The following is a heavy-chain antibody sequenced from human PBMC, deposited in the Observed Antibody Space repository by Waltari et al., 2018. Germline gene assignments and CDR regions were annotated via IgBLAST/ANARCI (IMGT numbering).Heavy chain of an antibody. CDR1: GGTFSSYA. D-gene: IGHD5-18*01. Sequence: QVQLVQSGAEVKKPGSSVKVSCKASGGTFSSYAISWVRQAPGQGLEWMGGIIPIFGTANYAQKFQGRVTITADESTSTAYMELSSLRSEDTAVYYCARVRVTRGYSYGYRYYYGMDVWGQGTTVTVSS. J-gene: IGHJ6*02. V-gene: IGHV1-69*01. CDR2: IIPIFGTA. CDR3: ARVRVTRGYSYGYRYYYGMDV.